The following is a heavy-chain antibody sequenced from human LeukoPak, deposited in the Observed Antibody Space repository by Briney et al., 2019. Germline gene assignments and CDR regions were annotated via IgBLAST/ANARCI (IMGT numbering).Heavy chain of an antibody. D-gene: IGHD7-27*01. Sequence: GGSLGLSCVASESTTFSNHWMTWVRQAPGKGLEWVANIKPDGSDKHYMDSVKGRFTISRDNAKNSLYLQMNSLRVEDTAVYQWIGERGTYWGQGTLVTVSS. J-gene: IGHJ4*02. CDR1: ESTTFSNHW. V-gene: IGHV3-7*05. CDR2: IKPDGSDK. CDR3: IGERGTY.